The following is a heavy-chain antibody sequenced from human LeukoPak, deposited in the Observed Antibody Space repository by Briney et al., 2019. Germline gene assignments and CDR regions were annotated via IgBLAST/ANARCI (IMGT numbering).Heavy chain of an antibody. CDR3: AKDGGLWVSAHWGDS. J-gene: IGHJ4*02. Sequence: GGSLRLSCAASGFTVSSDYMSWVRQAPGKGLEWVSVIYSGGSTYYADSVKGRFTISRDNSKNTLYLQMNSLRAEDTAVYYCAKDGGLWVSAHWGDSWGRGTLVTVSS. CDR1: GFTVSSDY. CDR2: IYSGGST. V-gene: IGHV3-53*01. D-gene: IGHD7-27*01.